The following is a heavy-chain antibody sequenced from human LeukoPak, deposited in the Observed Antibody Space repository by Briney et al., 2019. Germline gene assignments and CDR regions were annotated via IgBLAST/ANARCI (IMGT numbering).Heavy chain of an antibody. D-gene: IGHD1-26*01. CDR3: ARGSSGSYFSDFDN. CDR2: ISSSSGHI. J-gene: IGHJ4*02. Sequence: GGSLRLSCAASGFIFTTYTMNWVRQAPGKGLEWVSSISSSSGHIYYADSLKGRFTISRDNAKSSLYLRMISLRAEDTAVYHCARGSSGSYFSDFDNWGQGTLVTVSS. V-gene: IGHV3-21*01. CDR1: GFIFTTYT.